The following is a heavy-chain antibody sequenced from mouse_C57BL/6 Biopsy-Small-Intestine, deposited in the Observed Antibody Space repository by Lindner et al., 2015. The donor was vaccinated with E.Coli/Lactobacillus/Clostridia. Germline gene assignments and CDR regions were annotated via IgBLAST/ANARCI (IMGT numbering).Heavy chain of an antibody. CDR2: LVLVVLTP. Sequence: VQLQESGGDLVKPWRVPESSPVQPLDSLSVPLACLGFARLQTRGWTGSQPLVLVVLTPTYPDSVKGRFTISRDNAKNTLYLQMSSLKSEDTAMYYCVSLDSSGPTMDYWGQGTSVTVSS. V-gene: IGHV5-6*01. CDR3: VSLDSSGPTMDY. CDR1: DSLSVPLA. D-gene: IGHD3-2*02. J-gene: IGHJ4*01.